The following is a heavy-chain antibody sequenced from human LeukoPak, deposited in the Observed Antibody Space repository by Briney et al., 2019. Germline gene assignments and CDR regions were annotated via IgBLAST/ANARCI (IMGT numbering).Heavy chain of an antibody. CDR1: GFIFSTYG. CDR3: AGLSYSGTWPVGN. V-gene: IGHV3-33*01. Sequence: GGSLRLSCVASGFIFSTYGMHWVRQAPGKGLEWVAVIWYDGSNEYYADSVKGRFTISRDTSKNTLYLQMNSLRAEDTAVYYCAGLSYSGTWPVGNWGQGTLVTVTA. J-gene: IGHJ4*02. CDR2: IWYDGSNE. D-gene: IGHD5-12*01.